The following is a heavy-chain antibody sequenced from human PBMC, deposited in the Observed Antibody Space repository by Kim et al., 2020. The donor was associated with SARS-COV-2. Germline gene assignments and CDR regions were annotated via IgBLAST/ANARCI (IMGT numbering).Heavy chain of an antibody. D-gene: IGHD3-3*01. CDR2: MNPNSGNT. V-gene: IGHV1-8*01. J-gene: IGHJ4*02. Sequence: ASVKVSCKAAGYTFTSYDINWVRQAPGQGFEWMGWMNPNSGNTGYAQKFQGRVTMTSDTATSTAYMELSGLRSEDTAFYYCAGGRFTTIFGVTIRSDGLDDYWGQGTLVTVS. CDR3: AGGRFTTIFGVTIRSDGLDDY. CDR1: GYTFTSYD.